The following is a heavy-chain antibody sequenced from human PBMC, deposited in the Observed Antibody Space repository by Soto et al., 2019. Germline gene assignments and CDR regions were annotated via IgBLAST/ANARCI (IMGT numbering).Heavy chain of an antibody. CDR3: AEAGFGELLYYFDY. CDR2: ISWNSGSI. CDR1: GFTFDDYA. Sequence: PGGSLRLSCAASGFTFDDYAMHWVRQAPGKGLEWVSGISWNSGSIGYADSVKGRFTISRDNAKNSLYLQMNSLRAEDTALYYCAEAGFGELLYYFDYWGQGTLVTVSS. J-gene: IGHJ4*02. D-gene: IGHD3-10*01. V-gene: IGHV3-9*01.